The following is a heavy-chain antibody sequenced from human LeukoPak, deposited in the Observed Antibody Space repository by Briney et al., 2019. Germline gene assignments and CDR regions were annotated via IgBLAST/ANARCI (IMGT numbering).Heavy chain of an antibody. Sequence: SETLSLTCSVSGGSISSDYWSWIRQPAGKGLEWIGRINASGSTRYNPSLKSRVTMSADTSKNQFTLKMNSVTAADTAVYYCARAYERFGVSWFDPWGQGTLVIVSS. V-gene: IGHV4-4*07. D-gene: IGHD3-10*01. CDR3: ARAYERFGVSWFDP. J-gene: IGHJ5*02. CDR2: INASGST. CDR1: GGSISSDY.